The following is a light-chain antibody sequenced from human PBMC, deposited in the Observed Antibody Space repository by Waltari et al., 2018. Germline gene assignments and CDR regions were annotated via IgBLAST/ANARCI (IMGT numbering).Light chain of an antibody. CDR1: TGAVTATYY. CDR2: STS. V-gene: IGLV7-43*01. J-gene: IGLJ2*01. Sequence: QTVVTQEPSLTVSPGGTVTLTCASSTGAVTATYYANWFQQKPGQSPTSLIYSTSEKHSWTPALFSGSLLGGKATLTLSGVRPEDEADYYCLLYYRGSWVFGGGTKLTVL. CDR3: LLYYRGSWV.